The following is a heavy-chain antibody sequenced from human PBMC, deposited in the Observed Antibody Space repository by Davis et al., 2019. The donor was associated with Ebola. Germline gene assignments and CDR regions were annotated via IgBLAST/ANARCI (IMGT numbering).Heavy chain of an antibody. D-gene: IGHD4-23*01. V-gene: IGHV4-61*08. CDR1: GGSISSGGYY. CDR3: ARAPRGDYGGKSRWFDP. CDR2: IYYSGST. Sequence: PGGSLRLSCTVSGGSISSGGYYWSWIRQHPGKGLEWIGYIYYSGSTYYNPSLKSRVTISVDTSKNQFSLKLSSVTAADTAVYYCARAPRGDYGGKSRWFDPWGQGTLVTVSS. J-gene: IGHJ5*02.